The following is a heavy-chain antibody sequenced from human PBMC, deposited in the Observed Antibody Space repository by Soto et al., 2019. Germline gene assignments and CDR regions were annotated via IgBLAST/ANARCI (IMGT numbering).Heavy chain of an antibody. CDR1: GFTLSRQA. CDR2: ISASGART. Sequence: EVQLLESGGGLVQPGGSLRLSCAASGFTLSRQAMSWVRQAPGKGLEWVSAISASGARTYYADSVMGRFSISRDTSKNTLYLQINPLRVADTAVYYCAKDQTPGYSADWAVGYYFHFWGQGTLVTVSS. J-gene: IGHJ4*02. V-gene: IGHV3-23*01. CDR3: AKDQTPGYSADWAVGYYFHF. D-gene: IGHD5-12*01.